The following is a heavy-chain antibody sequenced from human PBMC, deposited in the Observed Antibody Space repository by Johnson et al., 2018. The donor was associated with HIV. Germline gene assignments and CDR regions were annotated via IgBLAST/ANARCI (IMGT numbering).Heavy chain of an antibody. J-gene: IGHJ3*02. CDR3: ARGFDAFDI. CDR2: ISYDGSDK. V-gene: IGHV3-30*04. CDR1: GFTFSSYA. Sequence: VQLVESGGGVVQPGRSLRLSCAASGFTFSSYAMHWVRQAPAKGLEWVAVISYDGSDKYYADSVKGRFTISRDNSKNTLYLQMNSLRAEDTAVYYCARGFDAFDIWGQGTIVTVSS.